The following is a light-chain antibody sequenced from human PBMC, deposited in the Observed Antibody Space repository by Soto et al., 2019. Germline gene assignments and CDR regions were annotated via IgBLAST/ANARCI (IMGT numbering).Light chain of an antibody. V-gene: IGLV1-47*02. CDR2: RNN. J-gene: IGLJ2*01. CDR1: ASDVGGSNF. Sequence: QSALTQPASVSGSPGQSITISCAGTASDVGGSNFVSWYQQHPGKAPKLLIYRNNQRPSGVPDRFSGSKSGTSASLAISGLRSEDEADYYCAAWDDSLDGLVVFGGGTKLTVL. CDR3: AAWDDSLDGLVV.